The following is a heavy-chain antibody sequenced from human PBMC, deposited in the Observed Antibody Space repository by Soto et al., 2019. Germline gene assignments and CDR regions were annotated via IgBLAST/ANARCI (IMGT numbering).Heavy chain of an antibody. Sequence: PSETLSLTCAVSGYSISSGYYWGWIRQPPGKGLEWIGSIYHSGSTYYNPSLKSRVTISVDTSKNQFSLKPSSVTAADTAVYYCARYYDILTGYNYFDYWGQGTLVTVSS. V-gene: IGHV4-38-2*01. CDR1: GYSISSGYY. CDR2: IYHSGST. D-gene: IGHD3-9*01. J-gene: IGHJ4*02. CDR3: ARYYDILTGYNYFDY.